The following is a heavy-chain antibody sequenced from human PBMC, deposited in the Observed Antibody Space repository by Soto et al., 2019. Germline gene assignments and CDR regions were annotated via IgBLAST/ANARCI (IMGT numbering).Heavy chain of an antibody. CDR1: GFSLSTSGVG. V-gene: IGHV2-5*02. J-gene: IGHJ4*02. CDR3: XHXAVTTPFDY. CDR2: IYWDYDK. D-gene: IGHD4-17*01. Sequence: QITLKESGPTLVKPTQTLTLTCTFSGFSLSTSGVGVGWIRQPPGKALEWLALIYWDYDKRYSPSLKSRLTXTKDTSKNQVVLXMTXXDPVDTATYYCXHXAVTTPFDYWGQGTLVTVSS.